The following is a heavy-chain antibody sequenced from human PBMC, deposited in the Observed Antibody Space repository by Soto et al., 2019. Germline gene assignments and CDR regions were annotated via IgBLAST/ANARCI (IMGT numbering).Heavy chain of an antibody. CDR3: ARIGFGYYDSSGHVDY. CDR1: GGSISSGGYY. CDR2: IYYSGST. J-gene: IGHJ4*02. Sequence: QVQLQESGPGLVKPSQTLSLTCTVSGGSISSGGYYWSWIRQHPGKGLEWIGYIYYSGSTYYNPSLKSQVTISVDTSKNQFSLKLSSVTAADTAVYYCARIGFGYYDSSGHVDYWGQGTLVTVSS. D-gene: IGHD3-22*01. V-gene: IGHV4-31*01.